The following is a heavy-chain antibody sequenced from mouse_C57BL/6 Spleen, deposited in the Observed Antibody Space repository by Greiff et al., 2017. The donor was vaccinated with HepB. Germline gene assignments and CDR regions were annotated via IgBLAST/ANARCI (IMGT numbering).Heavy chain of an antibody. CDR2: INPGSGGT. D-gene: IGHD1-1*01. CDR1: GYAFTNYL. Sequence: QVQLKESGAELVRPGTSVKVSCKASGYAFTNYLIEWVKQRPGQGLEWIGVINPGSGGTNYNEKFKGKATLTADKSSSTAYMQLSSLTSEDSAVYFCARRGYGSSYEGFAYWGQGTLVTVSA. V-gene: IGHV1-54*01. J-gene: IGHJ3*01. CDR3: ARRGYGSSYEGFAY.